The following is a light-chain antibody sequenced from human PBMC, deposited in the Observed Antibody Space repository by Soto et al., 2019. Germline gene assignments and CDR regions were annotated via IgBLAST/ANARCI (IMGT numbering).Light chain of an antibody. CDR3: QSYDSSLSVLYV. J-gene: IGLJ1*01. Sequence: QSVLTQPPSVSGAPGQRVTISCTGSSSNIGAGYEVHWYQQLPGTAPKLLIYGNNHRPSGVPDRFSGSKSATSASLAITGLQAEDEADYYCQSYDSSLSVLYVFGTGTKLTVL. CDR1: SSNIGAGYE. V-gene: IGLV1-40*01. CDR2: GNN.